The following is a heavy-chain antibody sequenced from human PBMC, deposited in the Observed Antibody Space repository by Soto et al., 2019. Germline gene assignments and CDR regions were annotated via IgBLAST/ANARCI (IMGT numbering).Heavy chain of an antibody. CDR2: INPSGGTT. CDR1: GYTFTSYY. Sequence: QVQLVQSGAEVKKPGASVKVSCKATGYTFTSYYIHWVRQAPGQGLEWMGIINPSGGTTTYAQKFQGRFNMTRDTSTSTVYMELSSLRSEDTAVYYCARFMTAAGHDYWGQGTLVTVSS. J-gene: IGHJ4*02. V-gene: IGHV1-46*03. D-gene: IGHD6-13*01. CDR3: ARFMTAAGHDY.